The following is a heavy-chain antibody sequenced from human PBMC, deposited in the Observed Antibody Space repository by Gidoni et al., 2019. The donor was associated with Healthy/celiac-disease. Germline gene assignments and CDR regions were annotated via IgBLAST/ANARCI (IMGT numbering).Heavy chain of an antibody. CDR1: GFTFSSYW. V-gene: IGHV3-7*03. Sequence: EVQLVESGGGLVQPGGSLRLSCAASGFTFSSYWMSWVRQAPGKGLEWGANIKQDGSEKYYVDSVKGRFTISRDNAKNSLYLQMNSLRAEDTAVYYCARDKSGYYYYGMDVWGQGTTVTVSS. J-gene: IGHJ6*02. CDR2: IKQDGSEK. CDR3: ARDKSGYYYYGMDV. D-gene: IGHD3-3*01.